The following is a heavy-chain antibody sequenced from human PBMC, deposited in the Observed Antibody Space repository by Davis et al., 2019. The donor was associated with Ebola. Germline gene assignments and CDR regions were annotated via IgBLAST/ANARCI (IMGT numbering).Heavy chain of an antibody. Sequence: SVKVSCKASGGTFSSYAISWVRQAPGQGLEWMGGIIPIFGTANYAQKFQGRVTITRDTSASTAYMELSSLRSEDTAVYYCARVLNVVVAQGGGYYYGMDVWGQGTTVTVSS. CDR1: GGTFSSYA. CDR3: ARVLNVVVAQGGGYYYGMDV. J-gene: IGHJ6*02. CDR2: IIPIFGTA. V-gene: IGHV1-69*05. D-gene: IGHD3-22*01.